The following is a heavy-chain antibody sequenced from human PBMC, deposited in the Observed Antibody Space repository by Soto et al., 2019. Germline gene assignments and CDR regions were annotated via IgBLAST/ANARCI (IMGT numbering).Heavy chain of an antibody. CDR1: GGSISSGGYY. J-gene: IGHJ6*02. Sequence: PSETLSLPCTVSGGSISSGGYYWSWIRQHPGKGLEWIGYIYYSRSTYYNPSLKSRVTISVDTSKNQFSLKLSSVTAADTAVYYCARDGVRDRGDYYYGMDVWGQGTTVTDSS. CDR2: IYYSRST. D-gene: IGHD3-10*02. V-gene: IGHV4-31*03. CDR3: ARDGVRDRGDYYYGMDV.